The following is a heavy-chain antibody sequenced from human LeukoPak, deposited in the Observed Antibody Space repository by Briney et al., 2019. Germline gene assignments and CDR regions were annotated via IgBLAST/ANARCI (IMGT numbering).Heavy chain of an antibody. CDR3: ANAQVFGTPHFEY. Sequence: GGSLRLSCAASGFTFNSYSMHWVRQAPGKGLDWVSSITAGGATTYYADSVKGRFSISRDNSKNTLYLQMNSLRVEDTAVYYCANAQVFGTPHFEYWGQGILVTVSS. CDR2: ITAGGATT. CDR1: GFTFNSYS. V-gene: IGHV3-23*01. J-gene: IGHJ4*02. D-gene: IGHD3-3*01.